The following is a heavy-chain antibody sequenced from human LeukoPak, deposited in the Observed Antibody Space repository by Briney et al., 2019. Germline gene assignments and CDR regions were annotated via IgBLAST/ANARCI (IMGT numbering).Heavy chain of an antibody. CDR3: ARESSGWLGAFDI. Sequence: ASVKVSCKASGYTFTGYYMHWVRQAPGQGLEWMGWINPNSGGTNYAQKFQGRVTMTRDTSISTAYMELSRLRSDDTAVYYCARESSGWLGAFDIWGQGTMVTVSS. D-gene: IGHD6-19*01. V-gene: IGHV1-2*02. J-gene: IGHJ3*02. CDR2: INPNSGGT. CDR1: GYTFTGYY.